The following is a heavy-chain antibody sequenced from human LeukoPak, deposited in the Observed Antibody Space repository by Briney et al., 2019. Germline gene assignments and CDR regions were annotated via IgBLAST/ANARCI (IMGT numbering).Heavy chain of an antibody. CDR2: INAGNGNT. V-gene: IGHV1-3*01. CDR3: ARRIPNYGGFGY. J-gene: IGHJ4*02. CDR1: GYTFTSYA. Sequence: ASVKVSCKASGYTFTSYAMHWVRQAPGQRLEWMGWINAGNGNTKYSQKFQGRVTITRDTSASTAYMELSSLRSEDTAVYYCARRIPNYGGFGYWGQGTLVTVSS. D-gene: IGHD4-23*01.